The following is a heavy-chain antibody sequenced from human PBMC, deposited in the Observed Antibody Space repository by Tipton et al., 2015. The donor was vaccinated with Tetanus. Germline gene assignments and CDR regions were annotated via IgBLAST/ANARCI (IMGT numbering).Heavy chain of an antibody. D-gene: IGHD5-12*01. CDR1: GGSFSGYY. CDR3: ARRVDRTKAGID. V-gene: IGHV4-34*01. CDR2: IHPSGIT. J-gene: IGHJ4*02. Sequence: LRLSCTIYGGSFSGYYWSWIRQPPGRGLEWIGEIHPSGITTCNPSLESRVTLSQDTSKSQFSLKLNSVTAADTAVYYCARRVDRTKAGIDRGQGTLVTVSS.